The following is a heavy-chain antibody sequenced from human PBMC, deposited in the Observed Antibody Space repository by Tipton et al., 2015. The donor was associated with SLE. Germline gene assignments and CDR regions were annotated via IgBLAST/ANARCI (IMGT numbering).Heavy chain of an antibody. Sequence: QVQLVQSGAEVKKPGASVKVSCKASGYTFTSYGISWVRQAPGQGLEWMGWISAYNGNTNYAQKLQGRVTMTTDTSTSTAYMELRSPRSDDTAVYYCARSGHCTGGVCYTYYYYGMDVWGQGTTVTVSS. V-gene: IGHV1-18*01. J-gene: IGHJ6*02. D-gene: IGHD2-8*02. CDR3: ARSGHCTGGVCYTYYYYGMDV. CDR1: GYTFTSYG. CDR2: ISAYNGNT.